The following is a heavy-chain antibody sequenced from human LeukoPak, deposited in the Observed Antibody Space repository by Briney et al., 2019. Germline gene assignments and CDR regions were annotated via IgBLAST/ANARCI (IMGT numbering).Heavy chain of an antibody. CDR2: ISSSGSTI. J-gene: IGHJ6*03. CDR1: GFTFSSYE. D-gene: IGHD5-24*01. Sequence: PGGSLRLSCAASGFTFSSYEMNWVRQAPGKGLEWVSYISSSGSTIYYADSVKGRFTISRDNAKNSLYLQMNSPRAEDTAVYYCARDQEMTTAPYYYYMDVWGKGTTVTVSS. CDR3: ARDQEMTTAPYYYYMDV. V-gene: IGHV3-48*03.